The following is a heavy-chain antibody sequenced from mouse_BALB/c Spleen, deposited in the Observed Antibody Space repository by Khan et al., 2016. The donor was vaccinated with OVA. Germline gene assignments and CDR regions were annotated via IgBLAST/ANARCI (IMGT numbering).Heavy chain of an antibody. V-gene: IGHV1-77*01. CDR3: ARRNYFGYTFAY. CDR1: GYTFTDYY. CDR2: IYPGSGNT. D-gene: IGHD1-2*01. J-gene: IGHJ3*01. Sequence: QVQLQQSGAELARPGASVKLSCKASGYTFTDYYINWVKQRTGQGLEWIGEIYPGSGNTYYNEKFKDKATLTADKSSTTAYMQLSSLTSEDSAVXFCARRNYFGYTFAYWGQGTLVTVSA.